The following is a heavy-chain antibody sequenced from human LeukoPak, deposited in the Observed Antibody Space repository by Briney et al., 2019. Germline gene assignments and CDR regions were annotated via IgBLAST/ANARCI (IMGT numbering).Heavy chain of an antibody. J-gene: IGHJ6*02. CDR2: ISYDGSNK. V-gene: IGHV3-30*04. Sequence: GGSLRLSCAASGFTFSSYAMHWVRQAPGKGLEWVAVISYDGSNKYYADSVKGRFTISRDNSKNTLYLQMNSLRAEDTAVYYRAREYHPYYYYGMDVWGQGTTVTVSS. CDR1: GFTFSSYA. CDR3: AREYHPYYYYGMDV. D-gene: IGHD2-2*01.